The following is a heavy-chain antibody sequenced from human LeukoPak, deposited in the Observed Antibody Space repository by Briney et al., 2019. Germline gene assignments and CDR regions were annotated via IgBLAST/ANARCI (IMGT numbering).Heavy chain of an antibody. CDR2: ISAYNGNT. D-gene: IGHD3-10*01. J-gene: IGHJ6*02. CDR3: ARDHHYGSGSYYNLYYYYGMDV. CDR1: GYTFTSYG. V-gene: IGHV1-18*01. Sequence: ASVKVSCKASGYTFTSYGISWVRQAPGQGLDWMGWISAYNGNTNYAQKLQGRVTMTTDTSTSTAYMELRSLRSDDTAVYYCARDHHYGSGSYYNLYYYYGMDVWGQGTTVTVSS.